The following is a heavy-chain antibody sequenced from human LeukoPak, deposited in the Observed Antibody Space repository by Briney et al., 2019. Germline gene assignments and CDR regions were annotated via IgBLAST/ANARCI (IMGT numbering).Heavy chain of an antibody. D-gene: IGHD3-3*02. Sequence: PSETLSLTCAVYGGSFSGYYWSWIRQPPGKGLEWIGEINHSGSTNYNPSLKSRVTISVDTSKNKFSLKLSSVTAADTAVYYCARGPFPYYFDYWGQGTLVTVSS. CDR2: INHSGST. CDR1: GGSFSGYY. V-gene: IGHV4-34*01. CDR3: ARGPFPYYFDY. J-gene: IGHJ4*02.